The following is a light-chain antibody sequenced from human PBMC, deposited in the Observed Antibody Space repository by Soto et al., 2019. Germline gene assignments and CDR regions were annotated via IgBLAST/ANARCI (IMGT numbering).Light chain of an antibody. CDR2: AAS. J-gene: IGKJ2*03. CDR3: QQYDNSPYS. Sequence: EIVLTQSPGTLSLSPGERATLSCRVSQSVSSTYLAWYQQKPGQAPRLLIYAASSRETGIPDTFSGSGSGTDFTLTISRLEPEDFAVYYCQQYDNSPYSFGQGTKLEIK. CDR1: QSVSSTY. V-gene: IGKV3-20*01.